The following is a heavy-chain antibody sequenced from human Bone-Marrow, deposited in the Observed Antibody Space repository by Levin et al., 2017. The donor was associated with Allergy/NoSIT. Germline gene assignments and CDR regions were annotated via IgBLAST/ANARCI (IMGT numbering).Heavy chain of an antibody. CDR1: GYTLNEIS. D-gene: IGHD3-16*01. V-gene: IGHV1-24*01. J-gene: IGHJ4*02. CDR2: FDPEDDET. Sequence: GESLKISCEVSGYTLNEISIHWVRQAPGIGLEWMGGFDPEDDETIYAQKFQGRVTMTEDTSARTAYMELSSLTSDDTAMYFCASSRPVYGITFGGILTWGQGTLVTVSS. CDR3: ASSRPVYGITFGGILT.